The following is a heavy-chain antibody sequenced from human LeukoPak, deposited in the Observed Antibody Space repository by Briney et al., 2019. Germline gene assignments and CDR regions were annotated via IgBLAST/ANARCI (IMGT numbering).Heavy chain of an antibody. J-gene: IGHJ4*02. CDR1: GFTFSSYW. CDR3: ARGDNGYVY. V-gene: IGHV3-74*01. CDR2: IKSDGSSR. D-gene: IGHD5-12*01. Sequence: PGGSLRLSCAASGFTFSSYWMHWVRQAPGKGVVWVSNIKSDGSSRGYADSVKGRFTISRDNAKNTLYPQMNSLRGEDTAVYFCARGDNGYVYWGQGTLVTVSS.